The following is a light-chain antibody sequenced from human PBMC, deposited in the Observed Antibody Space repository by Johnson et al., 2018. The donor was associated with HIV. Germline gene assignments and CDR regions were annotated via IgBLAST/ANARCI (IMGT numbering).Light chain of an antibody. V-gene: IGLV1-51*01. CDR1: SSNIGNNY. CDR3: GTWDSSLSAGGV. CDR2: DNN. Sequence: QAVLTQPPSVSAAPGQKVTISCSGSSSNIGNNYVSWYQQLPGTAPKLLIYDNNKRPSGIPDRFSGFKSGTSATLGITGLQTWDEADYYCGTWDSSLSAGGVFGTGTKVTVL. J-gene: IGLJ1*01.